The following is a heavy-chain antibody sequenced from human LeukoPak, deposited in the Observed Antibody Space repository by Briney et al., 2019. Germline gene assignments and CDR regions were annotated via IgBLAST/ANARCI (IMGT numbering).Heavy chain of an antibody. V-gene: IGHV1-18*01. CDR1: GYLFTTYD. D-gene: IGHD3-22*01. J-gene: IGHJ4*02. Sequence: ASVKVSCKASGYLFTTYDINWVRQAPGQGLEWMGWISAYNGNTNYAQKLQGRVTMTTDTSTSTAYMELRSLRSDDTAVYYCARAEYDSSGYYPLGYWGQGTLVTVSS. CDR2: ISAYNGNT. CDR3: ARAEYDSSGYYPLGY.